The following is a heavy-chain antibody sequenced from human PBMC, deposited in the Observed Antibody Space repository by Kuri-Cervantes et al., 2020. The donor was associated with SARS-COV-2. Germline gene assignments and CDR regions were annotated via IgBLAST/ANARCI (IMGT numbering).Heavy chain of an antibody. CDR3: ARAETYYGSGSYYY. J-gene: IGHJ4*02. Sequence: SVKVSCKASGGTFSSYAISWVRQAPGQGLEWMGGIIPIFGTATYAQKFQGRVTITADESTSTAYMELSSLRSEDTAVYYCARAETYYGSGSYYYWGQGTLVTVSS. CDR2: IIPIFGTA. V-gene: IGHV1-69*13. D-gene: IGHD3-10*01. CDR1: GGTFSSYA.